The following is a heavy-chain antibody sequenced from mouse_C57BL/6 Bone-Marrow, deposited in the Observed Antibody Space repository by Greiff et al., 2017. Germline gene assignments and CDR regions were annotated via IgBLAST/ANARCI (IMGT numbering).Heavy chain of an antibody. CDR2: IYPGSGST. V-gene: IGHV1-55*01. J-gene: IGHJ3*01. CDR1: GYTFTSYW. Sequence: VQLQQPGAELVKPGASVKMSCKASGYTFTSYWMHWVKQRPGQGLEWIGDIYPGSGSTNYNEKFKSKATLTVDTSSSTAYMQLSSLTSEDSAVYYRARYGSSYLFAYWGQGTLVTVSA. CDR3: ARYGSSYLFAY. D-gene: IGHD1-1*01.